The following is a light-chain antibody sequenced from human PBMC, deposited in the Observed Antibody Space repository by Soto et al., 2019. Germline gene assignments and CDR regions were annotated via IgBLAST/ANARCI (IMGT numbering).Light chain of an antibody. CDR2: GIN. V-gene: IGLV1-40*01. Sequence: QSVLTQPPSLSGAPGLRVTISCTGSSSNIGAAAVVHWYQQLPGTAPTLLLYGINNRPSGVPDRFSGTKSGTSASLAITLLQAEDEAEYYCQSYDSSLSGWVFGGGTKLTVL. CDR3: QSYDSSLSGWV. CDR1: SSNIGAAAV. J-gene: IGLJ3*02.